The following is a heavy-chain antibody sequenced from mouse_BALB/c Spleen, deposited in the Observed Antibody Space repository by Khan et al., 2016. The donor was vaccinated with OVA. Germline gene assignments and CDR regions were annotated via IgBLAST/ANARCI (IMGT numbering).Heavy chain of an antibody. D-gene: IGHD2-10*01. CDR3: ARPPYFSYVLVY. Sequence: QIQLVQSGPELKKPGETVKISCKASGYTFTNDGMNWVKQAPGKGLKWMGWINTYTGEPTYADDFKGRFAFSLETSASTAYLQINNLKNEDTATYFCARPPYFSYVLVYWGQGTSVTGSS. CDR2: INTYTGEP. V-gene: IGHV9-3-1*01. CDR1: GYTFTNDG. J-gene: IGHJ4*01.